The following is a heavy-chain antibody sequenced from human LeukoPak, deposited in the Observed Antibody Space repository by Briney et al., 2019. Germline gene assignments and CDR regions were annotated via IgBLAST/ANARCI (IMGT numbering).Heavy chain of an antibody. CDR3: AKSDGHGTGYGFHI. J-gene: IGHJ3*02. D-gene: IGHD6-19*01. V-gene: IGHV3-30*02. CDR1: GFTFNDYT. CDR2: IRDDGSDT. Sequence: GGSLRLSCAASGFTFNDYTMYWVRQSPGRGLEWVALIRDDGSDTYHADSVKGRFTISRDNSKNTVFLRMNSLRGEDSAIYYCAKSDGHGTGYGFHIWGQGTMVTVSS.